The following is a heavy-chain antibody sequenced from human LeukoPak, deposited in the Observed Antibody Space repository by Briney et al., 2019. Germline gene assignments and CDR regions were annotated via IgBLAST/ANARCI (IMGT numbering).Heavy chain of an antibody. V-gene: IGHV3-21*01. CDR1: GFTFSNYW. CDR2: ISSSSSYI. Sequence: PGGSLRLSCAASGFTFSNYWMHWVRQAPGKGLEWVSSISSSSSYIYYADSVKGRFTISRDNAKNSLYLQMNSLRAEDTAVYYCARNLWDYYDSSGYLPNDYWGQGTLVTVSS. D-gene: IGHD3-22*01. CDR3: ARNLWDYYDSSGYLPNDY. J-gene: IGHJ4*02.